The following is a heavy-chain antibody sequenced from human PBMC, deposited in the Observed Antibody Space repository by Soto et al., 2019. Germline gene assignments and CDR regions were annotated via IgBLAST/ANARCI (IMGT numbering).Heavy chain of an antibody. J-gene: IGHJ4*02. D-gene: IGHD2-15*01. CDR2: ISSSSSTI. Sequence: GGSLRLSCAASGFTFSSYSMNWVRQAPGKGLEWVSYISSSSSTIYYADSVKGRFTISRDNAKNSLYLQMNSLGDEDTALDYLGRDGGDSVVAAEPIDYWGQGTLVTVSS. V-gene: IGHV3-48*02. CDR1: GFTFSSYS. CDR3: GRDGGDSVVAAEPIDY.